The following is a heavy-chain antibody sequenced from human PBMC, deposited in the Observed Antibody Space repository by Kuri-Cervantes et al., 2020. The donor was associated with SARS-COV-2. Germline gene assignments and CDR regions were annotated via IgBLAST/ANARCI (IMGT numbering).Heavy chain of an antibody. Sequence: GGSLRLSCAASGFTFSSYAMSWVRQAPGKGLGWVSAISGSGGSTYYADSVKGRFTISRDNSKNTLYLQMNSLRAEDTAVYYCATELTYSSGWYGVWDYWGQGTLVTVSS. J-gene: IGHJ4*02. CDR1: GFTFSSYA. V-gene: IGHV3-23*01. CDR3: ATELTYSSGWYGVWDY. CDR2: ISGSGGST. D-gene: IGHD6-19*01.